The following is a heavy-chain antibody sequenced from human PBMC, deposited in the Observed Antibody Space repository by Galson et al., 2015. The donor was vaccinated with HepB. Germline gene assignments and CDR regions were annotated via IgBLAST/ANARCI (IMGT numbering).Heavy chain of an antibody. J-gene: IGHJ4*02. D-gene: IGHD3-3*01. CDR2: FDPENSET. CDR1: GYTLTEFS. CDR3: ATSNYDFNSGLFDY. V-gene: IGHV1-24*01. Sequence: SVKVSCKVSGYTLTEFSMHWVRQAPGGRLEWLGGFDPENSETIYAQKFRGRVTMTEDASTDTAYMQLSRLRSEDTASYYCATSNYDFNSGLFDYWGQGTLVTVSS.